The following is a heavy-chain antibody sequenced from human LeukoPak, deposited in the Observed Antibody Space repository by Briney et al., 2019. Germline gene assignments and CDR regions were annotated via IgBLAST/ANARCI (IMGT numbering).Heavy chain of an antibody. J-gene: IGHJ2*01. V-gene: IGHV3-9*01. CDR2: ISWNSGSI. Sequence: PGGSLRLSCAASGFTFDDYAMHWVRQAPGKGLEWVSGISWNSGSIGYADSVKGRFTISRDNAKNSLYLQMNSLRAEDTALYYCAKDMESGSYRSWYFDLWGRGTLVTVSS. CDR1: GFTFDDYA. D-gene: IGHD1-26*01. CDR3: AKDMESGSYRSWYFDL.